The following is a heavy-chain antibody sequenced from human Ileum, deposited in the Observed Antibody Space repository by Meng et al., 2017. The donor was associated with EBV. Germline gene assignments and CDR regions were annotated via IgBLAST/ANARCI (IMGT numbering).Heavy chain of an antibody. V-gene: IGHV4-61*08. Sequence: QLELSGTCLVRPSERLSPTCTGAGASVTSSGYYWSWLRQSPGKGLEWLGYVNYNGDSTYNPSLKSRVTIFIDTSKKQFYLNLTSATAADTAIYYCARDLRVGGAFDYWGQGTLVTVSS. D-gene: IGHD1-26*01. CDR2: VNYNGDS. J-gene: IGHJ4*02. CDR3: ARDLRVGGAFDY. CDR1: GASVTSSGYY.